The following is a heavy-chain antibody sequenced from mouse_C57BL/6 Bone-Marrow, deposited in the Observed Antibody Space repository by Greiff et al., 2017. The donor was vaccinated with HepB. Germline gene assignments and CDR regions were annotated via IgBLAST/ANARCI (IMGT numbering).Heavy chain of an antibody. V-gene: IGHV7-3*01. Sequence: EVQLVESGGGLVQPGGSLSLSCAASGFTFTDYYMSWVRQPPGKALEWLGVIRNKANGYTTEYSVSVKGRFTISRDNSKSILYLQMNALRAEDSATYFCARPYVYFYFDYWGQGPTLTVSS. CDR3: ARPYVYFYFDY. CDR2: IRNKANGYTT. J-gene: IGHJ2*01. D-gene: IGHD2-2*01. CDR1: GFTFTDYY.